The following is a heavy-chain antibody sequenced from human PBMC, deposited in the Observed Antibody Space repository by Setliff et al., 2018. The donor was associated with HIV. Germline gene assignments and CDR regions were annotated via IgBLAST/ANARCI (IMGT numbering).Heavy chain of an antibody. CDR1: GFTFSSYS. Sequence: PGGSLRLSCAASGFTFSSYSMNWVRQAPGKGLEWVSVIYSGGSTYYADSVKGRFTISRDNSKNTLYLQMNSLRAEDTAVYYCASRGSSSLFDYWGQGALVTVSS. D-gene: IGHD6-6*01. J-gene: IGHJ4*02. V-gene: IGHV3-53*01. CDR2: IYSGGST. CDR3: ASRGSSSLFDY.